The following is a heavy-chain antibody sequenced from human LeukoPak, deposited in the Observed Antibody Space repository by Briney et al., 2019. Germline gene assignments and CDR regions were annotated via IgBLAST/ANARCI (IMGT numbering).Heavy chain of an antibody. CDR1: GGTFSSYA. CDR2: IIPIFGTA. D-gene: IGHD5-18*01. J-gene: IGHJ4*02. V-gene: IGHV1-69*05. Sequence: SVKVPCKASGGTFSSYAISWVRQAPGQGLEWMGRIIPIFGTANYAQKFQGRVTITTDESTSTAYMELSSLRSEDTAVYYCARVEEGGYSSWPLGHWGQGTLVTVSS. CDR3: ARVEEGGYSSWPLGH.